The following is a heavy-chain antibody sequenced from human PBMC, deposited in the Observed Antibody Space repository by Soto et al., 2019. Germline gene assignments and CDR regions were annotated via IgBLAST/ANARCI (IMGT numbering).Heavy chain of an antibody. CDR1: GYTFTSYD. CDR2: MNPNSGNT. CDR3: ARGRGYCSSTSCLYYYYYYMDV. V-gene: IGHV1-8*01. D-gene: IGHD2-2*01. J-gene: IGHJ6*03. Sequence: VASVKVSCKASGYTFTSYDINWVRQATGQGLEWMGWMNPNSGNTGYAQKFQGRVTMTRNTSISTAYMELSSLRSEDTAVYYCARGRGYCSSTSCLYYYYYYMDVWGKGTTVTVSS.